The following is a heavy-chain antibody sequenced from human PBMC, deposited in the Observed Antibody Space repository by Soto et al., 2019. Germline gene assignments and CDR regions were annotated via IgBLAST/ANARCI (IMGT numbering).Heavy chain of an antibody. J-gene: IGHJ4*02. CDR1: GFTFSSYA. CDR3: AKSVGYPTYELAVAVHFDY. Sequence: PGGSLRLSCAASGFTFSSYAMSWVRQAPGKGLEWVSAISGSGGSAYYADSVKGRFTISRDNSKNTLYLQMNSLRAEDTAVYYCAKSVGYPTYELAVAVHFDYWGQGTLVTVSS. CDR2: ISGSGGSA. D-gene: IGHD6-19*01. V-gene: IGHV3-23*01.